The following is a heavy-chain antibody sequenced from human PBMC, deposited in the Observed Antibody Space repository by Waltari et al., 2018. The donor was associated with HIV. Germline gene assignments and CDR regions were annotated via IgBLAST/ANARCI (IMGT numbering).Heavy chain of an antibody. J-gene: IGHJ5*02. CDR1: RYTFTANY. CDR2: INPNSGGT. Sequence: QVQLVQSGAEVNKRGASVNVSCKASRYTFTANYMHWGRQAPGQGLEWMGRINPNSGGTNYAQKFQGRVTMTRDTSISTAYMELSRLRSDDTAVYYCARRGSSGSYWFDPWGQGTLVTVSS. V-gene: IGHV1-2*06. CDR3: ARRGSSGSYWFDP. D-gene: IGHD1-26*01.